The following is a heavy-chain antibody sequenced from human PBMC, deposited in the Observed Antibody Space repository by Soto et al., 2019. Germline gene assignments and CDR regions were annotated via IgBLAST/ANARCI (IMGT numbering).Heavy chain of an antibody. CDR3: ARDPPYYYGSGSKYYYGMDV. J-gene: IGHJ6*02. D-gene: IGHD3-10*01. CDR1: GGTFSSYA. CDR2: IIPIFGTA. Sequence: SVKVSCKSSGGTFSSYAISWVRQAPGQGLEWMGGIIPIFGTANYAQKFQGRVTITADESTSTAYMELSSLRSEDTAVYYCARDPPYYYGSGSKYYYGMDVWGQGTTVTVSS. V-gene: IGHV1-69*13.